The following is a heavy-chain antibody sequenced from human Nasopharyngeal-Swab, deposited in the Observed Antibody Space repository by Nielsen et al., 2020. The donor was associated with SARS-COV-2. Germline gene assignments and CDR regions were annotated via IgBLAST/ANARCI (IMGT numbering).Heavy chain of an antibody. CDR3: ARGTAVAGIPYYFDY. V-gene: IGHV3-13*01. D-gene: IGHD6-19*01. CDR2: IGTAGDT. CDR1: GFTFSSYD. Sequence: GGSLRLSCAASGFTFSSYDMHWVRQATGKGLEWVSAIGTAGDTYYPGSVKGRFTISRENAKNSLYLQMNSLRAGDTAVYYCARGTAVAGIPYYFDYWGQGTLVTVSS. J-gene: IGHJ4*02.